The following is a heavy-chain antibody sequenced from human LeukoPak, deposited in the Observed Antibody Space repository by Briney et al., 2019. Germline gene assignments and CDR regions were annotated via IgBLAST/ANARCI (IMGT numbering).Heavy chain of an antibody. CDR3: GRAFPPLRTSSAGDL. V-gene: IGHV3-21*01. CDR2: ISGRSSHI. D-gene: IGHD3-16*01. J-gene: IGHJ1*01. Sequence: GGSLGLSCSASGFSFSDYDMNWVRQAPGKGLEWVSAISGRSSHIYYGESAKGRFTISRDNAKNSLYLQMDSLGVEDTAVYYCGRAFPPLRTSSAGDLWGQGTLVIVSS. CDR1: GFSFSDYD.